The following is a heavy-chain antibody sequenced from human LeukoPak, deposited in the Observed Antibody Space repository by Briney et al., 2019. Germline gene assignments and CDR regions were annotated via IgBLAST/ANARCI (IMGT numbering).Heavy chain of an antibody. CDR2: IRYDGSNK. J-gene: IGHJ4*02. V-gene: IGHV3-30*02. CDR3: TKDSSTSCHD. D-gene: IGHD2-2*01. Sequence: TGGSLRPSCAASGFTFSSYGMNWVRQAPGKGLEWLAFIRYDGSNKYYVDSVKGRFTISRDNSKNTLYLQMSSLRAEDTAVYYCTKDSSTSCHDWGQGTLVTVSS. CDR1: GFTFSSYG.